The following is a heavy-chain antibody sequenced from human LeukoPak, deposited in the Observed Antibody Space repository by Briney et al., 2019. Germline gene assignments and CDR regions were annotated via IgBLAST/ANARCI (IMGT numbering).Heavy chain of an antibody. CDR2: ISSSSSTI. V-gene: IGHV3-48*01. CDR1: GFTFSSYS. Sequence: TGGSLRLSCAASGFTFSSYSMNWVRQAPGKGLEWVSYISSSSSTIYYADSVKGRFTISRDNAKNSLYLQMNSLRAEDTAVYYCATDDYGETLDYWGQGTLVTVSS. CDR3: ATDDYGETLDY. J-gene: IGHJ4*02. D-gene: IGHD4-17*01.